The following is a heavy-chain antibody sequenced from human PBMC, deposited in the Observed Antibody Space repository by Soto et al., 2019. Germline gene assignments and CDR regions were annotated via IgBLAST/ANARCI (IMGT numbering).Heavy chain of an antibody. J-gene: IGHJ4*02. CDR3: ARAGGLGAVAADY. CDR2: IYHSGST. CDR1: GGSISSGGYS. D-gene: IGHD6-19*01. V-gene: IGHV4-30-2*01. Sequence: QLQLQESGSGLVKPSQTLSLTCAVSGGSISSGGYSWSWIRQPPGKVLEWIGYIYHSGSTYYNPSLKGRVTISVDRPKNQFSLKLRSVTAADTAVYYCARAGGLGAVAADYWGQGTLVTVSS.